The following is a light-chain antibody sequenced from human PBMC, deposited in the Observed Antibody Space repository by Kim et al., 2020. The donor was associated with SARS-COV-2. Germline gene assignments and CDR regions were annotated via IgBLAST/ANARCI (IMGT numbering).Light chain of an antibody. CDR3: QQYNNWPQT. V-gene: IGKV3-15*01. Sequence: EIVMAQSPATLSVSLGERATLSCRASQSVSSNLAWYQQKPGQAPRLLIYGASTRATDIPARFSGSGSGTEFTLTISSLQSEDFAVYYCQQYNNWPQTLGQGTRLE. J-gene: IGKJ2*01. CDR1: QSVSSN. CDR2: GAS.